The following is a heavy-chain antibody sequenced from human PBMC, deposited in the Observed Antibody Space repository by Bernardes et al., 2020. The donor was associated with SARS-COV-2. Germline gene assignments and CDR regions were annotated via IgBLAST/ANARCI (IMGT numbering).Heavy chain of an antibody. CDR2: IYHSGST. D-gene: IGHD2-2*01. J-gene: IGHJ6*02. CDR3: VRDLLFEGPEGQTQRYQYGVGV. Sequence: SETLSLTCSVSGGSISRYYWSWIRQPPGKGLEWIGYIYHSGSTLYNPSLKSRVTISVDTSKNQLSLKLTSVTAADTAVYFCVRDLLFEGPEGQTQRYQYGVGVLGQGTTVT. CDR1: GGSISRYY. V-gene: IGHV4-59*01.